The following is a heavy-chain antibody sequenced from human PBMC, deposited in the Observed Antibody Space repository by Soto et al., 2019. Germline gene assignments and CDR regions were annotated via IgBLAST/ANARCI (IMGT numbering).Heavy chain of an antibody. CDR1: GYTFTSYA. CDR3: ARDQGGTYYDYVWGSYRPASFDY. J-gene: IGHJ4*02. D-gene: IGHD3-16*02. Sequence: ASVKVSCKASGYTFTSYAMHWVRQAPGQRLEWMGWINAGNGNAKYSQKFQGRVTITRDTSASTAYMELSSLRSEDTAVYYCARDQGGTYYDYVWGSYRPASFDYWGQGTLVTVSS. CDR2: INAGNGNA. V-gene: IGHV1-3*01.